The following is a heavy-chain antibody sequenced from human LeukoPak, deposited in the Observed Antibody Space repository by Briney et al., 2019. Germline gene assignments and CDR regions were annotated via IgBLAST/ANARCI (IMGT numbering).Heavy chain of an antibody. Sequence: GGSLRLSCAASGFTFSSYAMSWVRQAPGKGLEWVSAISGSGGSTYYADSVKGRFTISRDNSKNTLYLQMNSLRAEDTAVYCCAKVVGDSSGFPFDYWGQGTLVTVSS. J-gene: IGHJ4*02. CDR1: GFTFSSYA. V-gene: IGHV3-23*01. D-gene: IGHD3-22*01. CDR2: ISGSGGST. CDR3: AKVVGDSSGFPFDY.